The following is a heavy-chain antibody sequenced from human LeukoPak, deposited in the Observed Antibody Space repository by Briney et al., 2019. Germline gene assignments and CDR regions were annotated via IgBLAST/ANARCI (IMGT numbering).Heavy chain of an antibody. CDR2: IYPSGNT. J-gene: IGHJ4*02. D-gene: IGHD5-24*01. Sequence: SETLSLTCSVSGGSFSNHFWSWVRQPAGKGLEWIGRIYPSGNTNYNPSLKSRVTLSVDTSKTQFYLSLSSVTAADTAVYYCARAPMSRWLQSIYFDYWGQGTLVTVSS. CDR3: ARAPMSRWLQSIYFDY. V-gene: IGHV4-4*07. CDR1: GGSFSNHF.